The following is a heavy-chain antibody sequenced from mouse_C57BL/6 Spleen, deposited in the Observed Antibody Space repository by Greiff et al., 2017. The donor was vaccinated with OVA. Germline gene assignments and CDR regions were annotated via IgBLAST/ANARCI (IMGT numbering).Heavy chain of an antibody. D-gene: IGHD1-1*01. V-gene: IGHV14-4*01. Sequence: VQLQQSGAELVRPGASVKLSCTASGFNIKDDYMHWVKQRPEQGLEWIGWIDPENGDTEYASKFQGKATITADTSSNTAYLQLSSLTSEDTAVYYCTTGYGSSHGYFDVWGTGTTVTVSS. J-gene: IGHJ1*03. CDR2: IDPENGDT. CDR3: TTGYGSSHGYFDV. CDR1: GFNIKDDY.